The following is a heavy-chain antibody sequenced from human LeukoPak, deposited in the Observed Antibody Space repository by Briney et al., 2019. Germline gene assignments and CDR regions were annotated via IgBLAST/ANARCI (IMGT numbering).Heavy chain of an antibody. CDR3: ARSTWMEGSPTQPSPGAPDY. V-gene: IGHV1-18*01. Sequence: GASVKVSCKASGYTFTSYGISWVRQAPGQGLEWMGWISAYNGNTNYAQKLQGRVTMTTDTSTSTAYMELSSLRSEDTAVYYCARSTWMEGSPTQPSPGAPDYWGQGTLVTVSS. CDR2: ISAYNGNT. D-gene: IGHD3-10*01. J-gene: IGHJ4*02. CDR1: GYTFTSYG.